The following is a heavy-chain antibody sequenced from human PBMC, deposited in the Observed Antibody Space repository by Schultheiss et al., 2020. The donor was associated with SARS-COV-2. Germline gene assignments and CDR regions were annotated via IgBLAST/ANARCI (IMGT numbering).Heavy chain of an antibody. J-gene: IGHJ4*02. CDR2: INHSGST. Sequence: SETLSLTCTVSGGSISNYYWSWIRQPPGKGLEWIGEINHSGSTNYNPSLKSRVTISVDTSKNQFSLKLSSVTAADTAVYYCARLRHDILTVKVRGYFDYWGQGTLVTVSS. V-gene: IGHV4-59*12. CDR1: GGSISNYY. D-gene: IGHD3-9*01. CDR3: ARLRHDILTVKVRGYFDY.